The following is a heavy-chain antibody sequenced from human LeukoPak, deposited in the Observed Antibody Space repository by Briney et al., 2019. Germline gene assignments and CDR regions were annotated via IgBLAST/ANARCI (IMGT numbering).Heavy chain of an antibody. V-gene: IGHV1-69*04. J-gene: IGHJ6*02. CDR2: IIAILGIA. D-gene: IGHD3-22*01. CDR3: ARDPPREFYYDSSGGFMDV. Sequence: SSVKVSCKASGGTFSSYAISWVRQAPGQGLEWMGRIIAILGIANYAQKFQGRVTITADKSTSTAYMELSSLRSEDTAVYYCARDPPREFYYDSSGGFMDVWGQGTTVTVSS. CDR1: GGTFSSYA.